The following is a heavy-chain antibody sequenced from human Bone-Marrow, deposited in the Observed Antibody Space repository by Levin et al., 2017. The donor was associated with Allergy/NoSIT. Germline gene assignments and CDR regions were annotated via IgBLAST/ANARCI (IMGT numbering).Heavy chain of an antibody. D-gene: IGHD2-2*01. V-gene: IGHV4-30-2*01. Sequence: SETLSLTCAVSGGSISSDAYSWSWIRQPPGKGLEWIGYIYHIGRTYYNPSLKSRVTISVERSKNQFSLTLTSVIAADTAVYYCASALSTLYYYGMDVWGQGTTVTVSS. J-gene: IGHJ6*02. CDR1: GGSISSDAYS. CDR2: IYHIGRT. CDR3: ASALSTLYYYGMDV.